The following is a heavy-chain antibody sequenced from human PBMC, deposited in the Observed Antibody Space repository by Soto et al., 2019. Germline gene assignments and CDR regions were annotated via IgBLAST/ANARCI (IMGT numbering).Heavy chain of an antibody. J-gene: IGHJ4*02. V-gene: IGHV3-30*18. Sequence: QVQLVESGGGVVQPGRSLRLSCAASGFTFSHYGMQWVRQAPGKGLEWVAVISYDGSNKYYGDSVKGRFTISRDNSKDTLFLQINSLRPEDTAVFFCAKEKMATTDYWGQGSLVTVSS. D-gene: IGHD1-1*01. CDR2: ISYDGSNK. CDR1: GFTFSHYG. CDR3: AKEKMATTDY.